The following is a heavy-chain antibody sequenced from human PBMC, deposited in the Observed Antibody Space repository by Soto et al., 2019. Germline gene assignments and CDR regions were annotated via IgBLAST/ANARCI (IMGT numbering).Heavy chain of an antibody. CDR2: MLYSGLT. Sequence: PSATLSLTCSVSGYSVSSSDYYWAWIRQPPGKGLEWIGSMLYSGLTYSNPSLKSRVTLSVDTSKNQFSVRLNSVTASDTAVYYCAPLSVSLSGPYGIHVWGQGTTVTVSS. J-gene: IGHJ6*02. CDR1: GYSVSSSDYY. CDR3: APLSVSLSGPYGIHV. D-gene: IGHD2-15*01. V-gene: IGHV4-39*01.